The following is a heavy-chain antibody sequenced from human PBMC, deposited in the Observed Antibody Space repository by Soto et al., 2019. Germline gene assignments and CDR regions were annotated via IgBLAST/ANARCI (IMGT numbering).Heavy chain of an antibody. V-gene: IGHV3-23*01. D-gene: IGHD3-22*01. Sequence: GVLRLSCAASGFTFSSYAMSWVRQAPGKGLEWVSAISGSGGSTYYADSVKGRFTISRDNSKNTLYLQMNSLRAEDTAVYYCAKESYYYDSSGYYSGAFDIWGQGTMVTVSS. CDR3: AKESYYYDSSGYYSGAFDI. CDR2: ISGSGGST. CDR1: GFTFSSYA. J-gene: IGHJ3*02.